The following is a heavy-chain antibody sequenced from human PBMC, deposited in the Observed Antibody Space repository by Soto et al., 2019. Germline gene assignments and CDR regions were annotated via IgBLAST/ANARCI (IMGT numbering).Heavy chain of an antibody. CDR1: GFTFSNYA. CDR3: AKYWYRSSWYGVY. D-gene: IGHD6-13*01. V-gene: IGHV3-23*01. Sequence: PGGSVRLSCTASGFTFSNYAMSWVRQAPGKGLEWVSGINDSGGSTYYADSVKGRFTISRDNSKNTLFLQMNSLRAEDTAVYYCAKYWYRSSWYGVYWGQGT. J-gene: IGHJ4*02. CDR2: INDSGGST.